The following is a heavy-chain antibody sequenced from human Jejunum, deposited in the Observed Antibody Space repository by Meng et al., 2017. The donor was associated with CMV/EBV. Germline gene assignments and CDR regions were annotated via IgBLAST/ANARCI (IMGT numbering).Heavy chain of an antibody. CDR2: ITGSGGRT. D-gene: IGHD6-6*01. CDR1: GFTFSSYD. CDR3: DASDY. V-gene: IGHV3-23*01. J-gene: IGHJ4*02. Sequence: PGLSCAASGFTFSSYDMSWVRQAPGKGLEWVSTITGSGGRTHYADSVKGRFTISRDNSKNTLYLQMNSLRAEDTAVFYCDASDYWGQGTQVTVSS.